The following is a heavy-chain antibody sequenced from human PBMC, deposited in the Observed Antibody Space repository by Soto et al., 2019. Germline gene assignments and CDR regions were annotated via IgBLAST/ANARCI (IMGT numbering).Heavy chain of an antibody. Sequence: TSETLSLTCTVSGGSISSYYWNWIRQPPGKGLEWIGNIYYTGSTSYNPSLKSRVTISVDTSKNQVSLKLSSVTAADTAVYYCARAYDILTGKNWFDPWGQGTLVTVSS. CDR3: ARAYDILTGKNWFDP. V-gene: IGHV4-59*01. J-gene: IGHJ5*02. CDR2: IYYTGST. CDR1: GGSISSYY. D-gene: IGHD3-9*01.